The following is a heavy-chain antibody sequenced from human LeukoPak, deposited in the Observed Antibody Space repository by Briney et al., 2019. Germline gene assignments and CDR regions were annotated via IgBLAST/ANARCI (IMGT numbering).Heavy chain of an antibody. V-gene: IGHV4-34*01. Sequence: SESLSGKSAESGGSCSGYYCRWIRQPPGKGLEWIGEINHSGSTNYNPSLKSRVTISVDTSKNQFSLKLSSVTAADTAVYYCARNRLRFLEWLSEGMDVWGQGTTVTVSS. J-gene: IGHJ6*02. D-gene: IGHD3-3*01. CDR1: GGSCSGYY. CDR2: INHSGST. CDR3: ARNRLRFLEWLSEGMDV.